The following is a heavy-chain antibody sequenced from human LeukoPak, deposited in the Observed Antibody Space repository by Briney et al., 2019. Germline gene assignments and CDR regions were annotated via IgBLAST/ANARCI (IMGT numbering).Heavy chain of an antibody. V-gene: IGHV3-11*01. CDR1: GFTFSDYY. CDR2: ISKNGKTI. Sequence: GGSLRLSCAASGFTFSDYYMSWIRQAPGKGLEWLSYISKNGKTIYYADSVKGRFTISRDNAKKSVYLQMNSLRAEDTAVYYCARDREYSSSSVDYWGQGTLVTGSS. CDR3: ARDREYSSSSVDY. D-gene: IGHD6-6*01. J-gene: IGHJ4*02.